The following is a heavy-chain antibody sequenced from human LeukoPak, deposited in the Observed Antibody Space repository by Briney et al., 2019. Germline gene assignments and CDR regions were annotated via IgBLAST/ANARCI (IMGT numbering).Heavy chain of an antibody. V-gene: IGHV3-21*01. J-gene: IGHJ6*02. D-gene: IGHD6-13*01. CDR2: ISSSSSYI. CDR3: ARDSLSSSWAYYYGMDV. Sequence: GGSLRLSCAASGFTFSSYGMNWVRQAPGKGLEWVSSISSSSSYIYYADSVKGRFTISRDNAKNSLYLQMNSLRAEDTAVYYCARDSLSSSWAYYYGMDVWGQGTTVTVSS. CDR1: GFTFSSYG.